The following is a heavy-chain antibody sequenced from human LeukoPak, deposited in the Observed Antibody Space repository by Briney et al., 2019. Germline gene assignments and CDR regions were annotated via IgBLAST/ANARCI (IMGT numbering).Heavy chain of an antibody. V-gene: IGHV1-69*01. CDR2: IIPIFGTA. CDR1: GGTFSSYA. D-gene: IGHD3-22*01. Sequence: SVKVSCKASGGTFSSYAISWVRQAPGQGLEWMGGIIPIFGTANYAQKFQGRVTITADESTSTAYMELSSLRSEDTAVYYCARDSEPFYYDSSGYYRYFDCWGQRTLVTVSS. J-gene: IGHJ4*02. CDR3: ARDSEPFYYDSSGYYRYFDC.